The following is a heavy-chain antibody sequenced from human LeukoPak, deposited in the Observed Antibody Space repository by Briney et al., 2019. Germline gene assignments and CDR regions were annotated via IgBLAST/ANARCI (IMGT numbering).Heavy chain of an antibody. Sequence: PGGSLRLSCAASGFTFSSHDMHWVRQAPGKGLEWVAVIWYDGSNKYYADSVKGRFTISRDNSKNTLYLQMNSLRAEDTAVYYCAREGYCSSTNCFFDYWGQGTLVTVSS. CDR3: AREGYCSSTNCFFDY. J-gene: IGHJ4*02. CDR1: GFTFSSHD. CDR2: IWYDGSNK. D-gene: IGHD2-2*01. V-gene: IGHV3-33*01.